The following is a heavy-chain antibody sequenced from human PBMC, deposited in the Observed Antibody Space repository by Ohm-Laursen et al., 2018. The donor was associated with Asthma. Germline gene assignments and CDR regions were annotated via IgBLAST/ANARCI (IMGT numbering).Heavy chain of an antibody. D-gene: IGHD1-26*01. CDR2: ISTASSFI. CDR1: GYTFSRCS. V-gene: IGHV3-21*01. J-gene: IGHJ1*01. CDR3: ARIGPEWELPGREYSLHH. Sequence: SLRLSCAAPGYTFSRCSIHWVRQVPGKGLEWVASISTASSFIYYADSVRGRFTTSRDNARNSVYLQMNSLRAEDTALYYCARIGPEWELPGREYSLHHWGEGTLVTVSS.